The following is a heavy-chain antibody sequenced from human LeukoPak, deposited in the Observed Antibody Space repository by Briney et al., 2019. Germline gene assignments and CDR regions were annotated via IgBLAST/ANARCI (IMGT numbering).Heavy chain of an antibody. CDR2: LYGAGST. Sequence: GGSLRLSCAASGLTVSSNYMSWVRQAPGKGLEWVSVLYGAGSTYYADPVKGRFTISRDNSKNTLFLQMNSLRGEDTAVYYCARGGTPGYSTGWIDYWGQGTLVTVSS. J-gene: IGHJ4*02. D-gene: IGHD6-19*01. V-gene: IGHV3-53*05. CDR1: GLTVSSNY. CDR3: ARGGTPGYSTGWIDY.